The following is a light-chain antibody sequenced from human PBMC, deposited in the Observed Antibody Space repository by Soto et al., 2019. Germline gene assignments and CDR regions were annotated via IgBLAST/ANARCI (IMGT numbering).Light chain of an antibody. CDR2: EVS. CDR3: SSYTYSSTPYV. Sequence: QSALTQPASVSGSPGQSITISCTGTSSDVGGYNYVSWYQQHPGKAPKLMIYEVSNRPSGVSNRFSGSKSGNTASLTISGLQDEEEADYYCSSYTYSSTPYVFGTGTKLTVL. J-gene: IGLJ1*01. CDR1: SSDVGGYNY. V-gene: IGLV2-14*01.